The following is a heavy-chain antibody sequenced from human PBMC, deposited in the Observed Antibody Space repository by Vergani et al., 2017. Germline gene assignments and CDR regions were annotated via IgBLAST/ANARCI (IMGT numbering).Heavy chain of an antibody. Sequence: EVQLVESGGGLVKPGGSLRLSCAASAFTFSSYSMNWVRQAPGKGLEWVSSITSSGSYGYYADSVKGRFTISRDNAKNSLYLQMNSLRAEDTAVYYCARGANWNYLGSGDYRDVWGKGTTVTVSS. CDR2: ITSSGSYG. CDR1: AFTFSSYS. D-gene: IGHD1-7*01. CDR3: ARGANWNYLGSGDYRDV. J-gene: IGHJ6*03. V-gene: IGHV3-21*01.